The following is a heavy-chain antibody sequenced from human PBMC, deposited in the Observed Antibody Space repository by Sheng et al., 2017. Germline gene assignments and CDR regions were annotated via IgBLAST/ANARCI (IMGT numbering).Heavy chain of an antibody. Sequence: QVQLVESGGGLVKPGGSLRLSCAASGFTFSDYYMSWIRQPPGKGLEWVSYISSSGAYTKYADSVKGRFTISRDNAKNSLYLQMNSLSAEDTAVYYCARDQLPYCGGDCYSPLDFWGHGTLVTVSS. V-gene: IGHV3-11*05. CDR3: ARDQLPYCGGDCYSPLDF. J-gene: IGHJ4*01. CDR1: GFTFSDYY. CDR2: ISSSGAYT. D-gene: IGHD2-21*01.